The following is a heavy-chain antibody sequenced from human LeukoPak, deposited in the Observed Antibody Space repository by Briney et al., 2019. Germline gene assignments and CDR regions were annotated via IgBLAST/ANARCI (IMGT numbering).Heavy chain of an antibody. CDR2: ISGSGGST. V-gene: IGHV3-23*01. D-gene: IGHD2-15*01. Sequence: GGSLRLSCAASGFTFSSHYMSWVRQAPGKGVEWVSAISGSGGSTYYADSVKGRFTISRDNPQNTLFLQINSLRAEDTAVYFCASHGLGYCSGGSCFDYWGQGTLVTVSS. CDR1: GFTFSSHY. J-gene: IGHJ4*02. CDR3: ASHGLGYCSGGSCFDY.